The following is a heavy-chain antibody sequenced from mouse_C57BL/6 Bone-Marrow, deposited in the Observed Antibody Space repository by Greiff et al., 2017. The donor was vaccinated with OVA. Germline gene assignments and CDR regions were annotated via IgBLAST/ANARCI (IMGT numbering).Heavy chain of an antibody. D-gene: IGHD1-1*01. CDR3: TTPYYDGRDYVDY. CDR1: GFNIKDYY. J-gene: IGHJ2*01. Sequence: VQLQQSGAELVRPGASVKLSCTASGFNIKDYYMHWVKQRPEQGLEWIGRIDPEDGDTEYAPKFKGKATMTADTSSNTAYLQLSSLTSEDTAVYYCTTPYYDGRDYVDYWGQGTTLTVSS. CDR2: IDPEDGDT. V-gene: IGHV14-1*01.